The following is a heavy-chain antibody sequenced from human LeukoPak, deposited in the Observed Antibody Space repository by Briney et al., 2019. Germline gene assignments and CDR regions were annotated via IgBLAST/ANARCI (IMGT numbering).Heavy chain of an antibody. CDR1: GFTFSNYA. D-gene: IGHD6-19*01. Sequence: AGGSLRLSCAASGFTFSNYAMHWVRQGAGKSLEWVSAIGTAGETHYAGSVKGRFTISRENAKNSLYLQLNSLRAGDTAVYYCARVRSDSSGWYHVLDWGQGTLVTVS. CDR3: ARVRSDSSGWYHVLD. CDR2: IGTAGET. V-gene: IGHV3-13*01. J-gene: IGHJ4*02.